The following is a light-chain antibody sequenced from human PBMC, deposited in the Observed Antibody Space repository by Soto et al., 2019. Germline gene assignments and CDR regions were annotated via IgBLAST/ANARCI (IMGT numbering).Light chain of an antibody. CDR3: QQRSITWT. J-gene: IGKJ1*01. V-gene: IGKV3-11*01. CDR2: DAS. Sequence: DIVLTQSPVTLSLSPGDRATLSCRASQSVSIYVAWYQQKPGQPPRLLIYDASNRATGIPARFSGSGSGTDFTLTISSLEPEDFAVYYCQQRSITWTVGQGTKVDIK. CDR1: QSVSIY.